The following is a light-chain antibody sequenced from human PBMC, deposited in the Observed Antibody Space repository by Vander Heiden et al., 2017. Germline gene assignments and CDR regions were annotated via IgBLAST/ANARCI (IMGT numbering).Light chain of an antibody. J-gene: IGLJ2*01. Sequence: VLTQPASLSGSPGQSISISCTGTSSDVGGYSFVSWYQQHPGKAPRLLIYEVSDRPSGVSNRFSGSRLGNTASLTISALQPEDEADYYCSSYTTTSALVLFGGGTKVTV. CDR1: SSDVGGYSF. V-gene: IGLV2-14*01. CDR2: EVS. CDR3: SSYTTTSALVL.